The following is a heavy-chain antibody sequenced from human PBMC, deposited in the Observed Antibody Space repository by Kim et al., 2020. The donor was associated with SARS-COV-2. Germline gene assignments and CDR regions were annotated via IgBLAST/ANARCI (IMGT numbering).Heavy chain of an antibody. CDR3: ARGSRGSFVTASNHYFLDV. V-gene: IGHV4-34*01. CDR2: VNHGGSV. J-gene: IGHJ6*01. D-gene: IGHD5-12*01. CDR1: SGSFSGYS. Sequence: SETLSLTCAVYSGSFSGYSWSWIRQPPGKGLEWIGEVNHGGSVNYNPSLESRVTISGDRPKNQFSLKLKSVTAADTAVYYCARGSRGSFVTASNHYFLDV.